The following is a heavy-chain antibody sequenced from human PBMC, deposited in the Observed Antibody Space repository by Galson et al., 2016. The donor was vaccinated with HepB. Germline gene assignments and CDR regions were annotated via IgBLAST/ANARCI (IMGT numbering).Heavy chain of an antibody. Sequence: SLRLSCAASGFTFSSYWMTWVRQAPGRALEWVANIHPDGSQEYYVDSARGGFTISRNNAKKSLYLQINSLRVEDTAVFYCATIRQDSGGWCDGLNIWGRGTVVTVSS. CDR2: IHPDGSQE. D-gene: IGHD3-22*01. CDR3: ATIRQDSGGWCDGLNI. V-gene: IGHV3-7*03. J-gene: IGHJ3*02. CDR1: GFTFSSYW.